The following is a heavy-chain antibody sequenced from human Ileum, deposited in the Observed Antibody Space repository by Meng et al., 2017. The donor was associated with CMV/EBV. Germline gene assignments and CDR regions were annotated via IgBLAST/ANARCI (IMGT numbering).Heavy chain of an antibody. V-gene: IGHV4-4*07. J-gene: IGHJ3*02. Sequence: LRDCGPELVNPSASLSLTFNVSVTSIMAFFWRWVRQPAGKGLECIGRFHTSGTTNYNPSLQSRVTMSVDSSKNQFSLNLSSVTAADTAVYYCATEKWAAAGYGAFDIWGQGTMVTVSS. CDR3: ATEKWAAAGYGAFDI. CDR2: FHTSGTT. D-gene: IGHD6-13*01. CDR1: VTSIMAFF.